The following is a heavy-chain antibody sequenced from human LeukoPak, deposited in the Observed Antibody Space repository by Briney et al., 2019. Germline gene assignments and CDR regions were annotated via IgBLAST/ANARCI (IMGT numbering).Heavy chain of an antibody. D-gene: IGHD3-10*01. CDR1: GGTFSSYA. V-gene: IGHV1-69*13. CDR2: IIPIFGTA. Sequence: ASVKVSCKSSGGTFSSYAIIWVRQAPGQGLEWMGGIIPIFGTANYAQKFQGRVTITVDESTSTAYMELSSLRSEDTAVYYCARQGPDYYGSGSSSYFDYWGQGTLVTVSS. J-gene: IGHJ4*02. CDR3: ARQGPDYYGSGSSSYFDY.